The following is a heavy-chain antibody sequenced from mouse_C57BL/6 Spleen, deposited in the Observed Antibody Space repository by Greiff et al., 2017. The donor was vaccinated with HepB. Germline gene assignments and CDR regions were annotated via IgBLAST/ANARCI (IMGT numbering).Heavy chain of an antibody. J-gene: IGHJ2*01. V-gene: IGHV1-64*01. CDR3: ARAAQARFFFDY. D-gene: IGHD3-2*02. Sequence: QVQLQQSGAELVKPGASVKLSCKASGYTFTSYWMHWVKQRPGQGLEWIGMIHPNSGSTNYNEKFKSKATLTVDKSSSTAYMQLSSLTSEDSAVYYCARAAQARFFFDYWGQGTTLTVSS. CDR1: GYTFTSYW. CDR2: IHPNSGST.